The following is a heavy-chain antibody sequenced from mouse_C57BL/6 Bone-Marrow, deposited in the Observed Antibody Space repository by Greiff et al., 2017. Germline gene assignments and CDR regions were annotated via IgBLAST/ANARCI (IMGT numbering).Heavy chain of an antibody. Sequence: VQLQQSGPELVKPGASVKIPCKASGYTFTDYNMDWVKQSHGKSLEWIGDINPNNGGTIYNQKFKGKATLTVDKSSSTAYMELRSLTSEDTAVYYCARGGYDGYGYAMDYWGQGTSVTVSS. V-gene: IGHV1-18*01. CDR3: ARGGYDGYGYAMDY. J-gene: IGHJ4*01. CDR1: GYTFTDYN. D-gene: IGHD2-3*01. CDR2: INPNNGGT.